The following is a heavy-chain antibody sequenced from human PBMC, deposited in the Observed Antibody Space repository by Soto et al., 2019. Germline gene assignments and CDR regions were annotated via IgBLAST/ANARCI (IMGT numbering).Heavy chain of an antibody. D-gene: IGHD2-15*01. CDR1: GGSISSYY. Sequence: SETLSLTCTVSGGSISSYYWSWIRQPPGKGLEWIGYIYYSGSTNYNPSLKSRVTISVDTSKNQFSLKLSSVTAADTAVYYCARWTLCSGGSCYSIGYFDYWGQGTLVTVSS. CDR3: ARWTLCSGGSCYSIGYFDY. V-gene: IGHV4-59*01. CDR2: IYYSGST. J-gene: IGHJ4*02.